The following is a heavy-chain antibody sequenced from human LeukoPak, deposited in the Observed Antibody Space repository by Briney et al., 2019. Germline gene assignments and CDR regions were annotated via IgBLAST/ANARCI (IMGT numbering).Heavy chain of an antibody. D-gene: IGHD5-18*01. CDR2: ISYDGSNK. V-gene: IGHV3-30*04. CDR3: ASTPWSPEWIQPPYYFDY. J-gene: IGHJ4*02. CDR1: GFTFSSYA. Sequence: GRSLRLSCAASGFTFSSYAMHWARQAPGKGLEWVAVISYDGSNKYYADSVKGRFTISRDNSKNTLYLQMNSLRAEDTAVYYCASTPWSPEWIQPPYYFDYWGQGTLVTVSS.